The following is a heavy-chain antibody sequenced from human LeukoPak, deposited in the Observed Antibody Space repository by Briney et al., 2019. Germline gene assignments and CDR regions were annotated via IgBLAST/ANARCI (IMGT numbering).Heavy chain of an antibody. Sequence: PSETLSLTCTVSGGSISSYYWSWIRQPPGKGLEWIGYIYYSGSTNYNPSLKSRVTISVDTSKNQFSLKLSSVTAADTAVYYCARDYCSSTSCYNGFDPWGQGTLVTVSS. CDR3: ARDYCSSTSCYNGFDP. CDR1: GGSISSYY. V-gene: IGHV4-59*12. J-gene: IGHJ5*02. CDR2: IYYSGST. D-gene: IGHD2-2*01.